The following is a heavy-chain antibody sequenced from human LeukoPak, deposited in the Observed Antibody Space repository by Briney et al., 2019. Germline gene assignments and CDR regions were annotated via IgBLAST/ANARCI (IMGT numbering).Heavy chain of an antibody. Sequence: SETLSLTCTVSGGSISSSSYYWGWLRQPPGKGLEWIGSIYYSGSTYYNPSLKSRVTISVDTFKNQFSLKLSSVTAADTAVDYCTNRSGSYYMDYWDQGTLVTVSS. CDR2: IYYSGST. J-gene: IGHJ4*02. V-gene: IGHV4-39*01. CDR3: TNRSGSYYMDY. CDR1: GGSISSSSYY. D-gene: IGHD3-10*01.